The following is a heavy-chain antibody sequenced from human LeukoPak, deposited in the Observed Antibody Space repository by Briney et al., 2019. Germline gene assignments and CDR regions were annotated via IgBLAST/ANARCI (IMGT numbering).Heavy chain of an antibody. J-gene: IGHJ6*03. V-gene: IGHV4-39*07. Sequence: SETLSLTCTVSGGSISSSSYYWGWIRQPPGKGLEWIGSIYYSGSTYYNPSLKSRVTISVDTSKNQFSLKLSSVTAADTAVYYCARADYDILTGYSKSPFYYYYYMDVWGKGTTVTVSS. CDR2: IYYSGST. CDR3: ARADYDILTGYSKSPFYYYYYMDV. CDR1: GGSISSSSYY. D-gene: IGHD3-9*01.